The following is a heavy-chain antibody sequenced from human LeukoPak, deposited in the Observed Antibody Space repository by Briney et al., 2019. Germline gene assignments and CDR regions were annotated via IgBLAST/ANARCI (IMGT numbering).Heavy chain of an antibody. CDR1: GGSIRNYY. Sequence: SETLSLTCTVSGGSIRNYYWSRIRQPPGKGLEWIGYIHSSGSTNYNPSLKSRVTISVDTSKNQFSLKLTSVTAADTAVYYCARVGDLTHYYYYMDVWGKGTTVTVSS. CDR3: ARVGDLTHYYYYMDV. V-gene: IGHV4-59*01. J-gene: IGHJ6*03. D-gene: IGHD3-16*01. CDR2: IHSSGST.